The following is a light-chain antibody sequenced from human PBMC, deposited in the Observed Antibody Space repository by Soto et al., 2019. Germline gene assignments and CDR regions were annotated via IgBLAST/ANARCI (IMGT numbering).Light chain of an antibody. J-gene: IGKJ2*01. CDR1: QSISSW. CDR3: QQYSSYSPYT. V-gene: IGKV1-5*01. CDR2: DAS. Sequence: DIQMTQSPSTLSASVGDRVTITCRASQSISSWLAWYQQKPGKAPKLLIYDASSLESGVPSRFSGSGSGTQFTLTISSLQPEDFATYYCQQYSSYSPYTFGQGTKVEIK.